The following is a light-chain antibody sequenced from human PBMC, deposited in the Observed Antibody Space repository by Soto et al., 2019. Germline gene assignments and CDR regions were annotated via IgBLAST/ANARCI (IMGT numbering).Light chain of an antibody. Sequence: IQMTQSPSTLSASVGDRVTITCRASQTISNWLAWYQEKPGNPPRPLIYDASTLESGVPSRFSGSGSGTEFTLTISSLQADDFAIYYCQQYNSYSWTFGQGTKVEMK. CDR2: DAS. CDR1: QTISNW. V-gene: IGKV1-5*01. CDR3: QQYNSYSWT. J-gene: IGKJ1*01.